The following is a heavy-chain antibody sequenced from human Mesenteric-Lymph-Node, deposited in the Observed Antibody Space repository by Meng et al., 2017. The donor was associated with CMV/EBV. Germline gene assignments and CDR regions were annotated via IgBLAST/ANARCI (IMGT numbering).Heavy chain of an antibody. D-gene: IGHD1-14*01. CDR3: ARGPGSGHYFDY. CDR2: IYYSGST. V-gene: IGHV4-59*01. CDR1: GGSISSYY. J-gene: IGHJ4*02. Sequence: SETLSLTCTVSGGSISSYYWSWIRQPPGKGLEWIGYIYYSGSTDYNPSLKSRVTISADTSKNQFSLKLTSVTAADTAVYYCARGPGSGHYFDYWGQGTPVTVSS.